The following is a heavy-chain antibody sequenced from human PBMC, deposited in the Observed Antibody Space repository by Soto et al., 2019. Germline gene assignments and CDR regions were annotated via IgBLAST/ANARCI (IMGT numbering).Heavy chain of an antibody. J-gene: IGHJ5*02. CDR1: GYSFTSYW. D-gene: IGHD3-22*01. Sequence: GESLKISCKGSGYSFTSYWIGWVRQMPGKGLEWMGIIYPGDSDTRYSPSFQGQVTISADKSISTAYLQWSSLKASDTAVYYCARHYDSSGYYRNWFDPWGQGTLVTVSS. CDR3: ARHYDSSGYYRNWFDP. V-gene: IGHV5-51*01. CDR2: IYPGDSDT.